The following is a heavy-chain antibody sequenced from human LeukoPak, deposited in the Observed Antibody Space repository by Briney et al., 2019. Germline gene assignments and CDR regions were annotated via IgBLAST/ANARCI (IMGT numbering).Heavy chain of an antibody. D-gene: IGHD1-7*01. CDR1: GGSISSYY. CDR2: IYYSGST. J-gene: IGHJ4*02. CDR3: ARGSRELYYFDY. Sequence: SETLSLTCTVSGGSISSYYWSWIRQPPGKGLEWIGYIYYSGSTKYNPSLKSRVTISVDASKTQFSLTLNSVTAADTAVYYCARGSRELYYFDYWGQGTLVTVSS. V-gene: IGHV4-59*01.